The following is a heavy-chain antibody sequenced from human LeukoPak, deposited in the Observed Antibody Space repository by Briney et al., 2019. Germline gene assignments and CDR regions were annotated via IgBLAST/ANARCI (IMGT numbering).Heavy chain of an antibody. D-gene: IGHD2-15*01. CDR3: ARSRPRKYCSGGGCYSNYFDY. CDR1: GFTFSSYA. V-gene: IGHV3-30*04. Sequence: GALRLSCAASGFTFSSYAMHWVRQAPGKGLEWVAVISYDGSNKYYADSVKGRFTISRDNSKNTLYLQMNSLRAEDTAVYYCARSRPRKYCSGGGCYSNYFDYWGQGTLVTVSS. J-gene: IGHJ4*02. CDR2: ISYDGSNK.